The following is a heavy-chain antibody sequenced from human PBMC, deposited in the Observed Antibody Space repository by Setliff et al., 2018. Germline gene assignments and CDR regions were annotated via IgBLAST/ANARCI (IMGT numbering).Heavy chain of an antibody. Sequence: ASVKVSCKSSRGTFSSYGITWVRQAPGQGLEWMGWISGYNGDTNYARKFQGRVTMTTDTSTRTAYMGLRSLRSDDTAVYYCARDRPYIVVPPTTACFAPWGQGTLVTVSS. J-gene: IGHJ5*02. V-gene: IGHV1-18*01. CDR1: RGTFSSYG. CDR2: ISGYNGDT. D-gene: IGHD2-15*01. CDR3: ARDRPYIVVPPTTACFAP.